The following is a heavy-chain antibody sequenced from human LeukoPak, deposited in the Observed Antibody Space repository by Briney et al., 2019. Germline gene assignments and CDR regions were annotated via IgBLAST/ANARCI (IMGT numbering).Heavy chain of an antibody. CDR3: AKWDILTGSKTGGVWYYYYMDV. J-gene: IGHJ6*03. V-gene: IGHV3-43*01. D-gene: IGHD3-9*01. CDR2: FNWDGGST. Sequence: PGGSLRLSCAASGFNFEDYTMHWVRKTPGKGLEWVSLFNWDGGSTYYADSVKGRFAISRDNNKNSLYLQMTSLRAEDTAVHYCAKWDILTGSKTGGVWYYYYMDVWGKGTTVTISS. CDR1: GFNFEDYT.